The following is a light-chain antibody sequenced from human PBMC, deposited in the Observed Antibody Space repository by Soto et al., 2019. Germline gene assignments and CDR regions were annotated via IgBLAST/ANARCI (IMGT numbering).Light chain of an antibody. J-gene: IGKJ1*01. CDR1: QRVSSN. Sequence: EIVMTQSPATLSVSPGERATLSCRASQRVSSNLAWYQQKPGQAPRLLIYGASTRATGIPARFSGCGSETEFTLTISSLQSEDFAVYYCQQYNNWPPWTFGQGTKVEIK. CDR3: QQYNNWPPWT. CDR2: GAS. V-gene: IGKV3-15*01.